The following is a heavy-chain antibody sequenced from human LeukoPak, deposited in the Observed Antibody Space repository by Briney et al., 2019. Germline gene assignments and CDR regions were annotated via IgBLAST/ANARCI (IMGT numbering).Heavy chain of an antibody. D-gene: IGHD2-15*01. J-gene: IGHJ4*02. Sequence: PSETLSLTCTVSGGAITSISFYWGWIRQPPGKGLEWLGNIHYSGTTYYKPSLKSRVTISVDTSKNQFSLKLSSVTAADTAVYYCARHGYCSGGSCYWDYWGQGTLVTVSS. V-gene: IGHV4-39*01. CDR1: GGAITSISFY. CDR3: ARHGYCSGGSCYWDY. CDR2: IHYSGTT.